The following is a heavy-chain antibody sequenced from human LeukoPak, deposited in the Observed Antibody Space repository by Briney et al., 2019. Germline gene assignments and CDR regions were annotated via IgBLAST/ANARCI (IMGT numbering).Heavy chain of an antibody. CDR1: GYSISTGCY. CDR3: TTSKCGSTSCYGGNWFDP. D-gene: IGHD2-2*01. V-gene: IGHV4-38-2*01. CDR2: IYHSGST. J-gene: IGHJ5*02. Sequence: SETLSLTCAVSGYSISTGCYWGWIRQPPGKGLEWIGTIYHSGSTYYNPSLKSRVTISVDTSKNQFSLKLSSVTAADTALYYCTTSKCGSTSCYGGNWFDPWGQRTLVTVSS.